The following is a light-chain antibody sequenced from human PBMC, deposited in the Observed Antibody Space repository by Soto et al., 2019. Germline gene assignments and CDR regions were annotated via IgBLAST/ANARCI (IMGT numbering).Light chain of an antibody. CDR1: QTVSSNS. CDR3: QHYGSSRLT. Sequence: EIVLAQSPDTLSLSPGERASLSCRASQTVSSNSLAWYKQKAGQAPRLLDYGASSRATGIPDRFSGSGYETDFTRTISRLEPEDFAVYFCQHYGSSRLTFGGGTKVEIK. J-gene: IGKJ4*01. CDR2: GAS. V-gene: IGKV3-20*01.